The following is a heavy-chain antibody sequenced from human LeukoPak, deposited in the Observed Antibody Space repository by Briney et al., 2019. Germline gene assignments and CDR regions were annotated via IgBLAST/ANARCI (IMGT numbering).Heavy chain of an antibody. CDR3: ASSRVGADYFDY. V-gene: IGHV1-46*01. CDR1: GYTFTSYY. D-gene: IGHD1-26*01. CDR2: INPSGGST. Sequence: ASVTVSCKASGYTFTSYYMHWVRQAPGQGLEWMGIINPSGGSTSYAQKFQGRVTMTRDTSTSTVYMELSSLRSEVTAVYYCASSRVGADYFDYWGQGTLVTVSS. J-gene: IGHJ4*02.